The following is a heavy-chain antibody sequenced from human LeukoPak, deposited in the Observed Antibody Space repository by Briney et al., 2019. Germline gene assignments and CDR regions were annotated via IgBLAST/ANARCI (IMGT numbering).Heavy chain of an antibody. CDR3: ARVRDRSSYFYDLDY. Sequence: SETLSLTCAVYGGSFSGYYWSWLRQPPGKGLEWIGEINHSGSTNYNPSLKSRVTISVDTSKNQFSLKLSSVTAADTAVYYCARVRDRSSYFYDLDYWGQGTLVTVSS. D-gene: IGHD3-22*01. CDR1: GGSFSGYY. J-gene: IGHJ4*02. V-gene: IGHV4-34*01. CDR2: INHSGST.